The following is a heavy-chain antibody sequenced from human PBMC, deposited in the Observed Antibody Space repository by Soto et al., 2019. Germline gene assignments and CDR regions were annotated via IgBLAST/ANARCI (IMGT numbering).Heavy chain of an antibody. D-gene: IGHD6-19*01. Sequence: SVKVSCKASGYTFTSYAMHWVRQAPGQRLEWMGGIIPVFGTANYAQKFQGRVTITADESTSTAYMELSSLRSEDTAVYYCARDPGSSGWYYYYFDYWGQGTLVTVSS. CDR1: GYTFTSYA. V-gene: IGHV1-69*13. CDR3: ARDPGSSGWYYYYFDY. CDR2: IIPVFGTA. J-gene: IGHJ4*02.